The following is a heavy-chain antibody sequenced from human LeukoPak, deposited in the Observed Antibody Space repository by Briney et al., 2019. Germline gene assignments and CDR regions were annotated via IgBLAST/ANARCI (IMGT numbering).Heavy chain of an antibody. CDR2: ISWNSGSI. Sequence: GRSLRLSCAASGFTFDDYAMHWVRQAPGKGLEWVSGISWNSGSIGYADSVKGRFTISRDNAKNSLYLQMNSLRAEDTALYYCARGSYYDSSGYYYWGQGTLVTVSS. CDR3: ARGSYYDSSGYYY. J-gene: IGHJ4*02. D-gene: IGHD3-22*01. CDR1: GFTFDDYA. V-gene: IGHV3-9*01.